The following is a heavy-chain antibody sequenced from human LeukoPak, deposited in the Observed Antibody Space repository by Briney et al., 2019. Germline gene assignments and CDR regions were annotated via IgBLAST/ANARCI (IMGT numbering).Heavy chain of an antibody. CDR1: GFSLTTSGVA. J-gene: IGHJ4*02. D-gene: IGHD6-19*01. Sequence: ESGPTLVQPPQTLTLTCTFSGFSLTTSGVAVGWIRQPPGKALEWLTLIYWDDDKRHSPSLKSRLTVTKDTSKNQVVLTVTNMDPVDTATYYCAYKAPTGWYQAWGQGTLVTVSS. V-gene: IGHV2-5*02. CDR3: AYKAPTGWYQA. CDR2: IYWDDDK.